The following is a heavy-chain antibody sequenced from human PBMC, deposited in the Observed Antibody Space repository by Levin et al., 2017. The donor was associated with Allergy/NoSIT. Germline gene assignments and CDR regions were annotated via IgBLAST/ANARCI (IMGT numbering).Heavy chain of an antibody. V-gene: IGHV3-9*01. J-gene: IGHJ3*02. Sequence: PGGSLRLSCAASGFTFNDYAMHWVRQAPGKGLEWVSVISWNSGSICYADSVKGRFTISRDNAKKSLYLQMNSLRIEDTAFYYCARGNIGFPDACDIWAHGTMVIVSS. CDR1: GFTFNDYA. D-gene: IGHD2-21*01. CDR2: ISWNSGSI. CDR3: ARGNIGFPDACDI.